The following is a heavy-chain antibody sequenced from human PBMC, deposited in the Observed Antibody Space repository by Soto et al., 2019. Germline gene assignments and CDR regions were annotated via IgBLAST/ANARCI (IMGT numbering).Heavy chain of an antibody. CDR2: IIPILGTA. J-gene: IGHJ3*02. D-gene: IGHD3-22*01. CDR1: GGTFSSYA. V-gene: IGHV1-69*10. CDR3: ARDLDSWSFDI. Sequence: SVKVSCKASGGTFSSYAISWVRQAPGQGLEWMGGIIPILGTANYAQKFQGRVTITADKSTSTAYMELSSLRSEDTAVYYCARDLDSWSFDIWGQGTMVTVSS.